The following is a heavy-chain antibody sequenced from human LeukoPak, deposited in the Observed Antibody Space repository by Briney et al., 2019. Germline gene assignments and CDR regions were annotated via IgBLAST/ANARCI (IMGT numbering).Heavy chain of an antibody. CDR2: ISNNGGDT. J-gene: IGHJ4*02. CDR1: GFTFSSSA. V-gene: IGHV3-23*01. D-gene: IGHD5-24*01. CDR3: AKGPKLGDGFHCDY. Sequence: GGSLRLSCAASGFTFSSSAMSWVRQAPGKGLEWVSAISNNGGDTYYADSVKGRFTISRDISMNTLYLQMNSLRVEDTAVYYCAKGPKLGDGFHCDYWGQGTLVTVSS.